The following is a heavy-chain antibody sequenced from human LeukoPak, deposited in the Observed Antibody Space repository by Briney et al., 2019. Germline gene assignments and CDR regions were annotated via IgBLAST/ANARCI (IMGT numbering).Heavy chain of an antibody. CDR2: IYYSGST. J-gene: IGHJ2*01. V-gene: IGHV4-59*08. CDR1: EGAISSYC. Sequence: ATPSLVYPVREGAISSYCWDWIRQPPGKGKEWIGYIYYSGSTNYNPSLKSRVTISVDTSKNQFSLKLGSVTVAYTAVYYCARHSYWYFDIWGRGTLVTVSS. CDR3: ARHSYWYFDI.